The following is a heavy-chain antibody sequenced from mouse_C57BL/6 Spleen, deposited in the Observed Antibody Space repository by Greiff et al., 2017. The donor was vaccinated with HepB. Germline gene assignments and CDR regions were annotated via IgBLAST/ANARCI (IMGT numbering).Heavy chain of an antibody. J-gene: IGHJ1*03. CDR2: ISSGSSTI. CDR1: GFTFSDYG. D-gene: IGHD4-1*01. V-gene: IGHV5-17*01. Sequence: EVKLQESGGGLVKPGGSLKLSCAASGFTFSDYGMHWVRQAPEKGLEWVAYISSGSSTIYYADTVKGRFTISRDNAKNTLFLQMTSLRSEDTAMYYCARNWEVWYFDVWGTGTTVTVSS. CDR3: ARNWEVWYFDV.